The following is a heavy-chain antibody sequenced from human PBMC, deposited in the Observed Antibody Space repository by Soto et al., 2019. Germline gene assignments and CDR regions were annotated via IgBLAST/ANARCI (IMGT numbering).Heavy chain of an antibody. CDR1: GFTFSNYA. CDR3: ASRPRGSVVVTSAS. J-gene: IGHJ5*01. V-gene: IGHV3-23*01. D-gene: IGHD3-22*01. CDR2: INSDGTT. Sequence: EVQLLESGGGLVQPGGSLRLSCAASGFTFSNYAMSWVRQAPGKGLEWVSVINSDGTTYYADSVKGRFSISRDNSKSTLCLQMSRLGVEETAVYSCASRPRGSVVVTSASWGLGSLVTVS.